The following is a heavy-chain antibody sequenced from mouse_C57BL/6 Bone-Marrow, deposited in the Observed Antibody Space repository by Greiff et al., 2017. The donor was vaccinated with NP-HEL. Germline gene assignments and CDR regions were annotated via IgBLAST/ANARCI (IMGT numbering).Heavy chain of an antibody. D-gene: IGHD2-2*01. CDR3: ARGHGYYFDY. CDR1: GYTFTSYW. V-gene: IGHV1-64*01. CDR2: IHPDSGST. Sequence: QVQLQQSGAELVKPGDSVKLSCKASGYTFTSYWMSWVKQRPGHGLEWIGMIHPDSGSTNYNEKLKSKATMPVDKSSSTAYMQLSSLTSEYSAGYYWARGHGYYFDYWGQGTTLTVSS. J-gene: IGHJ2*01.